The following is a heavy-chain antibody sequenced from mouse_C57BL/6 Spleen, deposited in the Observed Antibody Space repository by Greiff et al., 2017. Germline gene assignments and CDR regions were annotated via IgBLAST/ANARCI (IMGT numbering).Heavy chain of an antibody. CDR1: GYAFSSSW. Sequence: VQLVESGPELVKPGASVKISCKASGYAFSSSWMNWVKQRPGKGLEWIGRIYPGDGDTNYNGKFKGKATLTADKSSSTAYMQLSSLTSEDSAVYFCARLGGSSHYAMDYWGQGTSVTVSS. CDR3: ARLGGSSHYAMDY. CDR2: IYPGDGDT. V-gene: IGHV1-82*01. J-gene: IGHJ4*01. D-gene: IGHD1-1*01.